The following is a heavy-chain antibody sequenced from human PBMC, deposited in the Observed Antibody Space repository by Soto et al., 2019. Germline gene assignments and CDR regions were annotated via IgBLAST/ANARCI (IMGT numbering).Heavy chain of an antibody. Sequence: SETLSLTCTVSGDSMSRYFWSWIRQPPGKGLEWIGYIYYTGTTNYNPSLKSRVTILLDTSKNQFSLKVVSLTAADTAFYYCARGRGGTYDAFDIWGQGALVTVSS. CDR3: ARGRGGTYDAFDI. J-gene: IGHJ3*02. V-gene: IGHV4-59*01. CDR2: IYYTGTT. CDR1: GDSMSRYF. D-gene: IGHD1-26*01.